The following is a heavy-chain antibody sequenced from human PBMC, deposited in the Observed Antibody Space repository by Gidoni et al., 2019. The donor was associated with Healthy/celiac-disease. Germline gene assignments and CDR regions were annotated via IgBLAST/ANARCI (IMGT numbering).Heavy chain of an antibody. V-gene: IGHV3-23*01. CDR1: GFTFSSYA. J-gene: IGHJ4*02. CDR3: AKDSQGYDSSGSVFDY. Sequence: EVQLLESGGGLVQPGGSLRLSCAASGFTFSSYAMSWVRPAQGKGLEWVSAISGSGGSTYYADSVKGRFTISRDNSKNTLYLQMNSLRAEDTAVYYCAKDSQGYDSSGSVFDYWGQGTLVTVSS. CDR2: ISGSGGST. D-gene: IGHD3-22*01.